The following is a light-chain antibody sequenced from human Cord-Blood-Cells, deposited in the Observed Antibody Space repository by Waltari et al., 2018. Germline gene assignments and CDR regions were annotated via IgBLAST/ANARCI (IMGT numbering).Light chain of an antibody. V-gene: IGKV1-27*01. Sequence: DIQMTQSPSSLCSSVGYRVTITCRGSQGISIYLAWYQQKPGKVPKLLIYAASTFQSGVPSRFIASGSGTDCTLTISSLQTEDVATYYCQKYNSAPHTFGQLTNLEIK. J-gene: IGKJ2*01. CDR3: QKYNSAPHT. CDR1: QGISIY. CDR2: AAS.